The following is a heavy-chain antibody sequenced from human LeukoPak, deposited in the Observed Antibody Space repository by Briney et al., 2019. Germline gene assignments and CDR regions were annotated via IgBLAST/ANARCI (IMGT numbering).Heavy chain of an antibody. J-gene: IGHJ3*02. Sequence: GGSLRLSCAASGFTFSSYGMSWVRQAPWKGLEGVSGISGSGGSTYYADSVKGRFTISRDNSKNTQYLQMNSLRAEDTAVYYCAKDVVAATLTWAFDIWGQGTMVTVSS. CDR3: AKDVVAATLTWAFDI. V-gene: IGHV3-23*01. CDR1: GFTFSSYG. D-gene: IGHD2-15*01. CDR2: ISGSGGST.